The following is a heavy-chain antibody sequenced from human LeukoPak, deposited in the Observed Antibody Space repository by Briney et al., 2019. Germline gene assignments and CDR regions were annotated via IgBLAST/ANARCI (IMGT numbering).Heavy chain of an antibody. CDR2: ISSNGDST. CDR3: VRGTGY. CDR1: GFTFSTYV. J-gene: IGHJ4*02. Sequence: GGSLRLSCSVSGFTFSTYVMHWVRQAPGKGLEYVSAISSNGDSTYYADSVKVRFTISRDNSKNTLYLQMSSLRADDTAVYYCVRGTGYWGQGTLVTVSS. V-gene: IGHV3-64D*06.